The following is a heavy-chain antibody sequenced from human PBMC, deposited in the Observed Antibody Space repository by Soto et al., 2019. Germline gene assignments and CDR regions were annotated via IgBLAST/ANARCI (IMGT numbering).Heavy chain of an antibody. CDR3: ASQHYYDSSGYYVVY. D-gene: IGHD3-22*01. Sequence: SETLSLTCTVSGGSISSGGYYWSWIRQHPGKGLEWIGYIYYSGSTYYNPSLKSRVTISVDTSKNQFSLKLSSVTAADTAVYYCASQHYYDSSGYYVVYWGQGTLVTVSS. V-gene: IGHV4-31*03. CDR2: IYYSGST. CDR1: GGSISSGGYY. J-gene: IGHJ4*02.